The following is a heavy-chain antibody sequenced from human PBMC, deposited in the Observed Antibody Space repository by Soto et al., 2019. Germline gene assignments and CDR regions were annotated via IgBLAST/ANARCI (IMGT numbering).Heavy chain of an antibody. V-gene: IGHV3-30*18. J-gene: IGHJ4*02. CDR3: AKAPEGYGRVDY. CDR2: ISYDGSNK. D-gene: IGHD1-1*01. CDR1: GFTFSSYG. Sequence: QVQLVESGGGVVQPGRSLRLSCAASGFTFSSYGMHWVRQAPGKGLEWVAVISYDGSNKYYADSVKGRFTISRDNSKNTLYLQMNSLRAEDTAVYYCAKAPEGYGRVDYCGQGTLVTVSA.